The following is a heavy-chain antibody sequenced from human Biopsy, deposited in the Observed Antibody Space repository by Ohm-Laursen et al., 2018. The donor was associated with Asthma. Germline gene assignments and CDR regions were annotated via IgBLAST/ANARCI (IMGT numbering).Heavy chain of an antibody. CDR1: GGAIDSGAYY. D-gene: IGHD6-19*01. CDR2: INGKSNSI. J-gene: IGHJ4*02. V-gene: IGHV3-11*01. CDR3: ARDSYSSGLYDDFES. Sequence: LSLTCTVSGGAIDSGAYYMSWIRQAPGKGLEWISYINGKSNSIEYADSVKGRFTISRDNAKNSLYLQMNSLRAEDTAVYYCARDSYSSGLYDDFESWGQGTLVTVSS.